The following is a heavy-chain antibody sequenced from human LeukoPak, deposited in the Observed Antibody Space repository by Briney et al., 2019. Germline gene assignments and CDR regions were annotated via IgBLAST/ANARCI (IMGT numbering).Heavy chain of an antibody. J-gene: IGHJ4*02. D-gene: IGHD2-15*01. CDR1: GGTSSSYA. CDR2: IIPILGIA. Sequence: ASVKVSCKASGGTSSSYAISWVRQAPGQGLEWMGRIIPILGIANYAQKFQGRVTITADKSTSTAYMELSSLRSEDTAVYYCAREPRRGYCSGGSCYPHDYWGQGTLVTVSS. V-gene: IGHV1-69*04. CDR3: AREPRRGYCSGGSCYPHDY.